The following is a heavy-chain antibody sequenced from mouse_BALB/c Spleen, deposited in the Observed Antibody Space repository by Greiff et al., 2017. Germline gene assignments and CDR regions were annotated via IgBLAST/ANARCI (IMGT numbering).Heavy chain of an antibody. V-gene: IGHV1-74*01. D-gene: IGHD4-1*01. J-gene: IGHJ1*01. CDR2: IHPSDSET. CDR3: AGTNWDWYFDV. CDR1: GYSFTSYW. Sequence: QVHVKQPGAELVRPGASVKLSCKASGYSFTSYWMNWVKQRPGQGLEWIGMIHPSDSETRLNQKFKDKATLTVDKSSSTAYMQLSSPTSEDSAVYYCAGTNWDWYFDVWGAGTTVTVSS.